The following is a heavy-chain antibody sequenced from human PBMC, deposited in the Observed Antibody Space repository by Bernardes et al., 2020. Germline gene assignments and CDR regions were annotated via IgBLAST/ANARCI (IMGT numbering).Heavy chain of an antibody. CDR2: ISPDGSVK. V-gene: IGHV3-7*03. D-gene: IGHD2-2*01. J-gene: IGHJ4*02. CDR3: ARRRLCTAGNCYADY. Sequence: GGSLRLSCAASGFNFRDYWMSWVRQAPGQGLEWVANISPDGSVKYYVDSVRGRFTISRDNAENSHYLQMNSLTVEDTAVYYCARRRLCTAGNCYADYWAQGTLVTVSS. CDR1: GFNFRDYW.